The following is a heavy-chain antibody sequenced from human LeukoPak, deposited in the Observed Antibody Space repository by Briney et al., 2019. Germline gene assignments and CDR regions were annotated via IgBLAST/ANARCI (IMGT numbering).Heavy chain of an antibody. D-gene: IGHD3-22*01. Sequence: SETLSLSCTVSGGSISSYYWSWIRLPPGKGLEWIGYIYYSGSTNYNPSLRSRVTISVDTSKNQFSLKLSSVTAADTAVYYCARSDYYDRSGYYSPWGQGTLVTVSS. J-gene: IGHJ5*02. V-gene: IGHV4-59*01. CDR2: IYYSGST. CDR1: GGSISSYY. CDR3: ARSDYYDRSGYYSP.